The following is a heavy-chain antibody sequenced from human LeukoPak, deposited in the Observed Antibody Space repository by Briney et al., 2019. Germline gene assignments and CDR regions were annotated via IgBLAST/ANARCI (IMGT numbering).Heavy chain of an antibody. J-gene: IGHJ4*02. CDR3: ARKPSYYYGSGRLDY. V-gene: IGHV4-28*05. CDR2: IYYSGSI. Sequence: SDTLSLTCAVSGYSISSSNWWGWIRQPPGKGLEWIGYIYYSGSIYYNPSLKSRVTMSVDTSKNQFSLKLSSVTAADTAAYYCARKPSYYYGSGRLDYWGQGTLVTVSS. CDR1: GYSISSSNW. D-gene: IGHD3-10*01.